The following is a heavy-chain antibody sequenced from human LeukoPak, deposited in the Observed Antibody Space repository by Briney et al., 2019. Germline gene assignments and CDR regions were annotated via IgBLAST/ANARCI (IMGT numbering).Heavy chain of an antibody. J-gene: IGHJ4*02. CDR3: AKRGAGTTVVTPSYYFDN. V-gene: IGHV1-18*01. D-gene: IGHD4-23*01. CDR1: GYTFTSYG. Sequence: ASVKVSCKASGYTFTSYGISWVRQAPGQGLEWMGWISAYNGNTNYAQKLQGRVTMTTDTSTSTAYMELRSLRSDDTAAYYCAKRGAGTTVVTPSYYFDNWGQGTLVTVSS. CDR2: ISAYNGNT.